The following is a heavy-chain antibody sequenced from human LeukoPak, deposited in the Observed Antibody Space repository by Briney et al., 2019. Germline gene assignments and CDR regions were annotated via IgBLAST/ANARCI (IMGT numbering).Heavy chain of an antibody. V-gene: IGHV3-49*04. CDR1: GFAFHNYW. CDR2: IRSKAYGGTT. J-gene: IGHJ1*01. D-gene: IGHD3-22*01. Sequence: GGSLRLSCAASGFAFHNYWMSWVRQAPGKGLEWVGFIRSKAYGGTTEYAASVKGRFTISRDDSKSIAYLQMNSLKTEDTAVYYCTRDRRYYYDSSGYYDRFQHWGQGTLVTVSS. CDR3: TRDRRYYYDSSGYYDRFQH.